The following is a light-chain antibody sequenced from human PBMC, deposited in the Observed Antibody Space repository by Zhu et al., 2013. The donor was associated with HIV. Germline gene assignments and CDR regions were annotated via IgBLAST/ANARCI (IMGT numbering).Light chain of an antibody. CDR1: QTLSSYY. Sequence: EIVLTQSPGTLSLSPGERVTLTCRASQTLSSYYVAWYQQKPGQPPRLLIYGSSNRATGVPDRFSGGGSGTDSTLTISSLEPEDFAVYYCQHYSGSPPFTFGPGTTLDMK. J-gene: IGKJ3*01. CDR3: QHYSGSPPFT. CDR2: GSS. V-gene: IGKV3-20*01.